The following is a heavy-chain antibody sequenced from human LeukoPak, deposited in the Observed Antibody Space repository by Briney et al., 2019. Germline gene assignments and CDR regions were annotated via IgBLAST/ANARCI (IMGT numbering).Heavy chain of an antibody. Sequence: GGSLRLSCAASGFTFSSYNMNWVRQAPGKGLEWVSYISSSSGTIYYADSVKGRFTISRDNAKNSLYLQMNSLRAEDTAVYYCARDGYSSGFYYYYYYMDVWGKGTTVTVSS. V-gene: IGHV3-48*01. J-gene: IGHJ6*03. D-gene: IGHD6-19*01. CDR2: ISSSSGTI. CDR1: GFTFSSYN. CDR3: ARDGYSSGFYYYYYYMDV.